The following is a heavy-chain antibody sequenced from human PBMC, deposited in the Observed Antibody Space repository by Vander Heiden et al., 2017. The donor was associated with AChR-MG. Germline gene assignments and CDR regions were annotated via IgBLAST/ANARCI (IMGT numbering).Heavy chain of an antibody. V-gene: IGHV3-30*18. CDR2: ISYDENTQ. J-gene: IGHJ4*02. D-gene: IGHD3-10*01. CDR1: GFTCSSYV. Sequence: QVQLLESGGGGVQPGRSLIISCAASGFTCSSYVMHWVRQAPGKGLEWVTVISYDENTQYYADSVKGRFTISRDKSKNTLYLQMNSLTAADTAVYYCAKGLKVRGLTYFDYWGQGTLGTVSS. CDR3: AKGLKVRGLTYFDY.